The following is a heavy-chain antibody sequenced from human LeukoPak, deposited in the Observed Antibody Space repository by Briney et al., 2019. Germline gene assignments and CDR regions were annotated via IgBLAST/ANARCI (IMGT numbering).Heavy chain of an antibody. CDR3: ARLGILWWN. V-gene: IGHV4-39*01. CDR1: GGSTSSSSYY. J-gene: IGHJ6*04. Sequence: SETLSLTCTVSGGSTSSSSYYWGWIRQPPGKGLEWIVSIYYSGSTYYNPSLKSRVTISVDTPKNQFSLKPSSVTAADTAVYYCARLGILWWNWGKGTTVTVSS. D-gene: IGHD2-21*01. CDR2: IYYSGST.